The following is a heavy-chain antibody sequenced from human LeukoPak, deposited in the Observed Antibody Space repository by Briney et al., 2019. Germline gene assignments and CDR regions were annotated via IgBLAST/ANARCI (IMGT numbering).Heavy chain of an antibody. CDR2: INHSGST. J-gene: IGHJ3*02. V-gene: IGHV4-34*01. Sequence: PSETLTLTCAVYGGSFSGYYWSWIRQPPGKGLEWIGEINHSGSTNYNPSLKSRVTISVDTSKNQFSLKLSSVTAADTAVYYCARRGSYGDFYAFDIWGQGTMVTVSS. CDR1: GGSFSGYY. CDR3: ARRGSYGDFYAFDI. D-gene: IGHD1-26*01.